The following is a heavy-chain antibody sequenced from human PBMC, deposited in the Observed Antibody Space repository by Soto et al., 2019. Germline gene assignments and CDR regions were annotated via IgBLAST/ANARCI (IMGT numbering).Heavy chain of an antibody. CDR1: VGSCSGYY. D-gene: IGHD2-2*02. V-gene: IGHV4-34*01. CDR2: INHSGST. J-gene: IGHJ5*02. CDR3: ARGKGYCSSTSCYTPWFDP. Sequence: AETLSLTCSVYVGSCSGYYWSWIRQPPWKGLEWIGEINHSGSTNYNPSLKSRVTISVDTSKNQFSLKLSSVTAADTAVYYCARGKGYCSSTSCYTPWFDPWGQGTLVTVSS.